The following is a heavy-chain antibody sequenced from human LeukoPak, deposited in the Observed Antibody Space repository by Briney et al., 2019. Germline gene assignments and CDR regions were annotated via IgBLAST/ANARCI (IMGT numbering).Heavy chain of an antibody. D-gene: IGHD6-6*01. Sequence: GGSLRLSCAASGFAFSSYSMNWVRQAPGKGLEWVSSISSSSSYIYYADSVKGRFTISRDNAKNSLYLQMNSLRAEDTAVYYCARLEYSSSSRFDPWGQGTLVTVSS. J-gene: IGHJ5*02. CDR3: ARLEYSSSSRFDP. CDR1: GFAFSSYS. CDR2: ISSSSSYI. V-gene: IGHV3-21*01.